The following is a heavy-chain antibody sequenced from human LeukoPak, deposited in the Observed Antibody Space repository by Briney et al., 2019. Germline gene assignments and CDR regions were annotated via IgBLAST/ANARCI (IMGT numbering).Heavy chain of an antibody. V-gene: IGHV1-2*02. Sequence: GASVKVSCKASGYTFTGYYMHWVRQAPGQGLEWMGWINPNSGGTNYAQKFQGRVTMTRDTSISTAYMELSRLRSDDTAVYYCASSTYYDFWSGYLPPHWLDPWGQGTLVTVSS. CDR1: GYTFTGYY. CDR3: ASSTYYDFWSGYLPPHWLDP. CDR2: INPNSGGT. D-gene: IGHD3-3*01. J-gene: IGHJ5*02.